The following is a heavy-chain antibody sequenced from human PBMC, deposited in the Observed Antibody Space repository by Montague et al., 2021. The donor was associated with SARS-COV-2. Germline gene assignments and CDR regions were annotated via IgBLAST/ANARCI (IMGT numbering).Heavy chain of an antibody. Sequence: SETLSLTCAVYGGSFSGYYWSWIRQPPGKGLEWIGEINHSGSTNYNPSLKSRVTISVDTYKNQFSLKLSSVTAADTAVYYCARGTITMIVVVITPYYYYALDVWGQGTTVTVSS. J-gene: IGHJ6*02. CDR1: GGSFSGYY. V-gene: IGHV4-34*01. CDR2: INHSGST. D-gene: IGHD3-22*01. CDR3: ARGTITMIVVVITPYYYYALDV.